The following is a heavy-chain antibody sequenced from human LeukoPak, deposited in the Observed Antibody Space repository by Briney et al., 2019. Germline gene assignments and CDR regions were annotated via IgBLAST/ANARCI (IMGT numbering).Heavy chain of an antibody. CDR1: GFTFSNHG. J-gene: IGHJ4*02. V-gene: IGHV4-59*11. Sequence: GSLRLSCTASGFTFSNHGLHWVRQPPGKGLEWIGSIYYSGSTYYNPSLKSRVTISVDTSKNQFSLKLSSVTAADTAVYYCARGIAVAGNFDYWGQGTLVTVSS. D-gene: IGHD6-19*01. CDR2: IYYSGST. CDR3: ARGIAVAGNFDY.